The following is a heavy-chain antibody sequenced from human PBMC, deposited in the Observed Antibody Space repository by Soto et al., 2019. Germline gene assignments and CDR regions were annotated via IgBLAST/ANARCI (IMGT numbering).Heavy chain of an antibody. J-gene: IGHJ4*02. D-gene: IGHD3-3*02. CDR2: IYYSGST. Sequence: PSXTRSLTGTVSGGSIRSCGSYWIWIRQHPGKGLEWIGYIYYSGSTYYNPSLKSRVTISVDTSKNQFSLKLSSVTAEDTAVYYCARHLAGNRDHWGQGTLVTVSS. CDR1: GGSIRSCGSY. V-gene: IGHV4-31*03. CDR3: ARHLAGNRDH.